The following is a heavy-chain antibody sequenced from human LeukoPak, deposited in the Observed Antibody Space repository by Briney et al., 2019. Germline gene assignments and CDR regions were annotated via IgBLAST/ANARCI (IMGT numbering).Heavy chain of an antibody. V-gene: IGHV3-21*01. Sequence: GGSLRLSCEASGFNLNTYSMAWVRQAPGKGLEWVSIISRASESIFYADSVKGRFTISRDNAKNSLYLQMNSLRAEDTAVYYCARSSSVGSGSYYETRFDYWGQGTLVTVSS. J-gene: IGHJ4*02. CDR1: GFNLNTYS. D-gene: IGHD3-10*01. CDR3: ARSSSVGSGSYYETRFDY. CDR2: ISRASESI.